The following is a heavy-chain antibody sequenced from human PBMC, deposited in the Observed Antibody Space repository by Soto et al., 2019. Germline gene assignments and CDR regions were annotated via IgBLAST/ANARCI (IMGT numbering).Heavy chain of an antibody. CDR3: ARDRPIHYYGSGAPYGMDV. Sequence: SETLSLTCTVSGGSISSDVYYWSWIRQPPGKGLEWIGYIYYSGNTYYNPSLKSRVIISVDTSKNQFSLKLSSVTAADTAVYYCARDRPIHYYGSGAPYGMDVWGQGTTVTVSS. CDR1: GGSISSDVYY. D-gene: IGHD3-10*01. V-gene: IGHV4-30-4*01. CDR2: IYYSGNT. J-gene: IGHJ6*02.